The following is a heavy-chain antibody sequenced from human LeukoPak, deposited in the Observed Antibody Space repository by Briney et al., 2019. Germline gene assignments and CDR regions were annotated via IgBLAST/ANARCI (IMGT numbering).Heavy chain of an antibody. Sequence: GGSLRLSCAASGFTFSDYYMSWMRQAPGKGLEWVSYISSSRSTIYYADSVKGRFTISRDNAKNSLYLQMNSLRAEDMAVYYCAREMATITGNYWGQGTLVTVSS. V-gene: IGHV3-11*04. J-gene: IGHJ4*02. D-gene: IGHD5-24*01. CDR2: ISSSRSTI. CDR3: AREMATITGNY. CDR1: GFTFSDYY.